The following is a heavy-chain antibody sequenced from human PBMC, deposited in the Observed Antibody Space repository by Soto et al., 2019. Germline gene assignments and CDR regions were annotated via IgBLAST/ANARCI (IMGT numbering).Heavy chain of an antibody. CDR2: INHSGST. Sequence: SETLSLTCAVYGGSLSGYYWSWIRQPPGKGLEWIGEINHSGSTNYNPSLKSRVTISVDTSKNQFSLKLSSVTAADTAVCYCARGRRYSYGSSGFDYWGQGTLVTVSS. J-gene: IGHJ4*02. CDR3: ARGRRYSYGSSGFDY. CDR1: GGSLSGYY. D-gene: IGHD5-18*01. V-gene: IGHV4-34*01.